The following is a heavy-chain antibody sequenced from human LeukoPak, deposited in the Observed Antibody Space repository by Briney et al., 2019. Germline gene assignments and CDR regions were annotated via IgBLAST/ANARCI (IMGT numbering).Heavy chain of an antibody. D-gene: IGHD2-2*01. CDR2: ISYDGSNK. CDR3: AKDFLGSSRAFDI. CDR1: GFTFSSYG. Sequence: GGSLRLSCAASGFTFSSYGMHWVRQAPGKGLEWVAVISYDGSNKYFADSVKGRFTISRDNSKNTLYLQMNSLRAEDTAVYYCAKDFLGSSRAFDIWGQGTMVTASS. J-gene: IGHJ3*02. V-gene: IGHV3-30*18.